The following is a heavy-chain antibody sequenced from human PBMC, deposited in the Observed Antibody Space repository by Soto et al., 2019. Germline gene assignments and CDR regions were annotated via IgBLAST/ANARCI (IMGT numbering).Heavy chain of an antibody. Sequence: PSETLSLTCTVSGGSISSSSYYWGWIRQPPGKGLEWIGSIYYSGSTYYNPSLKSRVTISVDTSKNRFSLKLSSVTAADTAVYYCARHAYYYDSWGQGTLVTVSS. CDR3: ARHAYYYDS. D-gene: IGHD3-22*01. J-gene: IGHJ4*02. V-gene: IGHV4-39*01. CDR1: GGSISSSSYY. CDR2: IYYSGST.